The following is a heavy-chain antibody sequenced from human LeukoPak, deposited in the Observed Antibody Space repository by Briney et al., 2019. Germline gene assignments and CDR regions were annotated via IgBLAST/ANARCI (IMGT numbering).Heavy chain of an antibody. V-gene: IGHV4-34*01. CDR1: GGSFSDYY. D-gene: IGHD5-18*01. CDR3: ARHLPRGYSYGPFDY. J-gene: IGHJ4*02. CDR2: INHSGST. Sequence: SETLSLTCAVYGGSFSDYYWSWIRQPPEKGLEWIGEINHSGSTNYNPSLKSRVTISVDTSKNQFSLKLSSVTAADTAVYYCARHLPRGYSYGPFDYWGQGTLVTVSS.